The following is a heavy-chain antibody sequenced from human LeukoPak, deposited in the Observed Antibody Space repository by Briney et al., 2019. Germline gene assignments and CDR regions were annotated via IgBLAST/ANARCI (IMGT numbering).Heavy chain of an antibody. CDR3: AREGRYYYDSSGYYPMSY. Sequence: ASVKVSCKASGYTFTSYGISWVRQAPGQGLEWMGWISAYNGNTNYAQKLQGRVTMTTDTSTSTAYMKLRSLRSDDTAVYYCAREGRYYYDSSGYYPMSYWGQGTLVTVSS. D-gene: IGHD3-22*01. CDR1: GYTFTSYG. CDR2: ISAYNGNT. V-gene: IGHV1-18*01. J-gene: IGHJ4*02.